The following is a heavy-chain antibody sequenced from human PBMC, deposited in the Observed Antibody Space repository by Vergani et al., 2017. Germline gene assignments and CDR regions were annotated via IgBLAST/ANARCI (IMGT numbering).Heavy chain of an antibody. D-gene: IGHD3-22*01. J-gene: IGHJ4*02. CDR1: GFTFSSYG. CDR2: ISYDGSNK. V-gene: IGHV3-30*18. Sequence: QAQLVESGGGVVQPGRSLRLSCAASGFTFSSYGMHWVRQAPGKGLEWVAVISYDGSNKYYADSVKGRFTISRDNSKNTLYLQMNSLRAEDTAVYYCAKGSYYYDSSGYSTQEYFDYWGQGTLVTVSS. CDR3: AKGSYYYDSSGYSTQEYFDY.